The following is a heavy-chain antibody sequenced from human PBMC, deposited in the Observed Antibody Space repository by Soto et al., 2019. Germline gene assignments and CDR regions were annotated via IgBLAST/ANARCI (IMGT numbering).Heavy chain of an antibody. CDR3: VRVVNYYGSGSGGGDY. V-gene: IGHV1-8*01. CDR2: MNPSSGNT. Sequence: QVQLVQSGAEVKKPGASVKVSCKASGYTFTSYDINWVRQATGQGLEWMGWMNPSSGNTGYAQKFQGRVTMTRNTSISTAYMELSSLRSEDTAVYYCVRVVNYYGSGSGGGDYWGQGTLVTVSS. D-gene: IGHD3-10*01. CDR1: GYTFTSYD. J-gene: IGHJ4*02.